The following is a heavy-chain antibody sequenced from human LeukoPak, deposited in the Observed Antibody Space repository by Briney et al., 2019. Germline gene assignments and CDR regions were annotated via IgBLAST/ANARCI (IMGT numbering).Heavy chain of an antibody. CDR3: ARHGWPNSYTGRMLAFDI. CDR2: IYYNGRT. Sequence: SETLSLTCTVSGGSVTNSRVYWGWIRQTPGEGLEWIGSIYYNGRTYYNPSLKSRVTISVDIPKNQFSLKLSSVTAADTAVYYCARHGWPNSYTGRMLAFDIWGQGTMVTVSS. CDR1: GGSVTNSRVY. D-gene: IGHD5-18*01. V-gene: IGHV4-39*01. J-gene: IGHJ3*02.